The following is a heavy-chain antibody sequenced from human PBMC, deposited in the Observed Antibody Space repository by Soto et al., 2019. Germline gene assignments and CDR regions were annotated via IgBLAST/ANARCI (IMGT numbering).Heavy chain of an antibody. CDR3: ARGQYDFRSGSYYYAMEV. CDR2: IYYTGST. Sequence: PSEPLSLTSTVSGGSVSSESHYWSWTRQTPGKGLEWIGYIYYTGSTNNNPSLKGRVTMSVDTSRDQVSLRLRSVTRADTAVYYCARGQYDFRSGSYYYAMEVWGQGPKVTVS. D-gene: IGHD3-3*01. J-gene: IGHJ6*02. CDR1: GGSVSSESHY. V-gene: IGHV4-61*01.